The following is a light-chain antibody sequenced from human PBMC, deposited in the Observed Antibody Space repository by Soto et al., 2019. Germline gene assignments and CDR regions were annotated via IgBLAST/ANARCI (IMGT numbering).Light chain of an antibody. V-gene: IGKV3-11*01. CDR3: QQRSNWPIT. J-gene: IGKJ5*01. Sequence: EIVLTQSPATLSLSPGKRATLSCRASQSVSNFLAWYRQKPGQAPSLLIYDTSNRATGIPARFSGSGSGTDFTLTINNLEPEDFAVYDCQQRSNWPITFGQGTRLEIK. CDR1: QSVSNF. CDR2: DTS.